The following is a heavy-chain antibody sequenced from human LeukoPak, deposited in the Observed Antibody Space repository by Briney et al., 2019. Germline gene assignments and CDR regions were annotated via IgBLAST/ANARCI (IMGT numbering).Heavy chain of an antibody. CDR1: GFTFSSYW. D-gene: IGHD3-16*02. CDR2: IKQDGSEK. J-gene: IGHJ6*02. V-gene: IGHV3-7*01. Sequence: PGGSLRLSCAAPGFTFSSYWMSWVRQAPGKGLEWVANIKQDGSEKYYVDSVKGRFTISRDNAKNSLYLQMNSLRAEDTAVYYCARDRDDYVWGSYRYYGYYYYGMDVWGQGTTVTVSS. CDR3: ARDRDDYVWGSYRYYGYYYYGMDV.